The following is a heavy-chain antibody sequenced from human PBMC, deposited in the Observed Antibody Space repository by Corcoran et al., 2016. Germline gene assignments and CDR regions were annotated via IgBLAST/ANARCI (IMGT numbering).Heavy chain of an antibody. CDR3: AFASEGLAAVYGMDV. J-gene: IGHJ6*02. CDR1: GGSVGSGSYY. D-gene: IGHD5-12*01. V-gene: IGHV4-61*01. CDR2: IYYSGST. Sequence: QVQLQESGPGLVKPSETLYLTCNVSGGSVGSGSYYWSWIRQPPGKGLEWIGYIYYSGSTNYKPSLKSRVTISVNTSKNPFSLKLSHVTAADTAVYYCAFASEGLAAVYGMDVWGQGTTVTVSS.